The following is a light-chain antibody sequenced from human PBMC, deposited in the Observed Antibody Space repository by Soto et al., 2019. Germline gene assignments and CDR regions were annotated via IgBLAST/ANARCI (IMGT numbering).Light chain of an antibody. J-gene: IGLJ2*01. Sequence: QSALTQPASVSGSPGQLITISCTGTSSDVGSYNYVSWYQQHPGKAPKLMIYDVSNRPSGVSNRFSGSKSGNTASLTISGLQAEDEADYYCSSYASSRDVLFGGGTKLTVL. CDR3: SSYASSRDVL. CDR1: SSDVGSYNY. V-gene: IGLV2-14*01. CDR2: DVS.